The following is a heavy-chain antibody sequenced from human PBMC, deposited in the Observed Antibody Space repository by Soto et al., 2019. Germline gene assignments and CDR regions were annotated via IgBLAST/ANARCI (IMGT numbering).Heavy chain of an antibody. CDR2: ISWNSGSI. V-gene: IGHV3-9*01. CDR3: VKDIHEQWLVSHFEY. CDR1: GFTFESYA. J-gene: IGHJ4*02. Sequence: EVQLVESGGGSVQPGRSLRLSCVASGFTFESYAMHWVRQVPGKGLEWVSGISWNSGSIGYEDSVKGRLTISRDNAQKSVYLEMNSLRVEDTAFYYCVKDIHEQWLVSHFEYWGQGALVTVSS. D-gene: IGHD6-19*01.